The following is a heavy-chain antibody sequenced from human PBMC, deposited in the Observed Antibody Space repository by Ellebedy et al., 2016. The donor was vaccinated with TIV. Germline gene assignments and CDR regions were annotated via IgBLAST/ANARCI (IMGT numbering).Heavy chain of an antibody. Sequence: GGSLRLXXKGSGYSFTSYWIGWVRQMPGKGLEWMGIIYPGDSDTRYSPSFQGQVTISADKSISTAYLQWSSLKASDTAMYYCARCSSWYFLFDYWGQGTLVTVSS. CDR2: IYPGDSDT. J-gene: IGHJ4*02. CDR1: GYSFTSYW. V-gene: IGHV5-51*01. D-gene: IGHD6-13*01. CDR3: ARCSSWYFLFDY.